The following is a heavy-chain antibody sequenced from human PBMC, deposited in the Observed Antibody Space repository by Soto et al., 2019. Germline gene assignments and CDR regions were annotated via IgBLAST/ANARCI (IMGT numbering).Heavy chain of an antibody. J-gene: IGHJ4*02. CDR1: GFRFTNYG. D-gene: IGHD1-1*01. V-gene: IGHV1-18*01. CDR2: ITPNNEDT. Sequence: QVQLVQSGAEVKKPGASVRVSCETSGFRFTNYGFTWVRQAPGQGLEWMGWITPNNEDTHYAQKFQGRVTMTTDTCTGTVYMELRSLRSDDTAMYYCAREGTGHPSDSWGQGTLVTVSS. CDR3: AREGTGHPSDS.